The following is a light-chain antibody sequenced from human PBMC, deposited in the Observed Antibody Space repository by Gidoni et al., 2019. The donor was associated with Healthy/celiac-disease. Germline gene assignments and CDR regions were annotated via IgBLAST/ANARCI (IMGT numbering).Light chain of an antibody. V-gene: IGKV2-28*01. Sequence: DSVMTQSPLSLPVTPGEPASISCRSSQSLLHSNGYNYLDWYLQKPGQSPQLLIYLGSNRASGVPDRFSGSGSGTDFTLKFSRVEAEDVGVYYCMQALQTPRTFXPXTKVDI. CDR2: LGS. CDR1: QSLLHSNGYNY. CDR3: MQALQTPRT. J-gene: IGKJ3*01.